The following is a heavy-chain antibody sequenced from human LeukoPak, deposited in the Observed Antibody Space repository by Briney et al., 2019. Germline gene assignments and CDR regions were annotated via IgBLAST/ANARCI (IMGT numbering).Heavy chain of an antibody. CDR1: GGSISSYY. Sequence: PSETLSLTCTVSGGSISSYYWSWIRQPAGKGLEWIGRIYTGGSTNYNPSLKSRVTISVDKSKNQFSLKLSSVTAADTAVYYCARARIAVAGTIFDYWGQGTLVTVSS. V-gene: IGHV4-4*07. CDR3: ARARIAVAGTIFDY. CDR2: IYTGGST. J-gene: IGHJ4*02. D-gene: IGHD6-13*01.